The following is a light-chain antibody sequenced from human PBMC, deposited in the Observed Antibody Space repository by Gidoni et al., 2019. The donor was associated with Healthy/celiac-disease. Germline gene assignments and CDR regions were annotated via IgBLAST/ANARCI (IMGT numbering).Light chain of an antibody. J-gene: IGKJ1*01. CDR2: QAS. Sequence: DIQMTESPYPLSASVGDRVTITCRASQSLSSWFAWYQQKPGKAPKLLIYQASSLESGVPSRFSCSGSCTEFTLTISSLHPYEFATYYCQQYNSYPWTFGQGTKVEIK. CDR1: QSLSSW. CDR3: QQYNSYPWT. V-gene: IGKV1-5*03.